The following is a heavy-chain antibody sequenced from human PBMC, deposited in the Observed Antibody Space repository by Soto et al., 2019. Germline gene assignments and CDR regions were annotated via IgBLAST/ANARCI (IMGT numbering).Heavy chain of an antibody. CDR2: IYWDDDK. CDR3: AHQRRFEYYFDY. V-gene: IGHV2-5*02. D-gene: IGHD3-10*01. J-gene: IGHJ4*02. Sequence: QITLKESGPTLVKPTQTLTLTCTFSGFSLSISGVGVGWIRQPPGKALEWLAVIYWDDDKRYSPSLKSRLTIXKXXSKNQVILTMTNMDPVDTATYYCAHQRRFEYYFDYWGQGFLVTVSS. CDR1: GFSLSISGVG.